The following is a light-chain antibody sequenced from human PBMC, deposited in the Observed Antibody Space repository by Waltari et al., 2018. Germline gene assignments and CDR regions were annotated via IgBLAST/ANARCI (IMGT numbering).Light chain of an antibody. CDR1: RSNTGRTS. J-gene: IGLJ2*01. CDR3: AAWDDSLSGPV. V-gene: IGLV1-47*01. Sequence: QSVLTQPPSASGPPGQRVTIPCSGRRSNTGRTSVYWYQQPPGTAPKLLIYRNNQRPSGVPDRFSGSKSGTSASLAISGLRSEDKADYYCAAWDDSLSGPVFGGGTKLTVL. CDR2: RNN.